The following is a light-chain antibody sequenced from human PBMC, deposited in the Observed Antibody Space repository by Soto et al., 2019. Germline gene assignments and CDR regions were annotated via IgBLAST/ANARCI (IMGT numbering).Light chain of an antibody. J-gene: IGKJ1*01. CDR3: QKYNRPPRT. Sequence: DIQMTQSPSSLSASVGDRVSITCRASQDIANFLAWYQHKPGKVPTLLIYAASTLQSGVPSRFSGSASGTDFTLTISSLQPEDVATYYCQKYNRPPRTFGQGTKVEV. CDR2: AAS. V-gene: IGKV1-27*01. CDR1: QDIANF.